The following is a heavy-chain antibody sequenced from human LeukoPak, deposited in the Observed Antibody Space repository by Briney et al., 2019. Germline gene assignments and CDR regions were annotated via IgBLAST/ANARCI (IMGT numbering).Heavy chain of an antibody. V-gene: IGHV4-30-4*01. CDR1: GGSISSGDYY. Sequence: SETLSLTCTVSGGSISSGDYYWSWIRQPPGKRLEWIGYIYYSGSTYYNPSLKSRVTISVDTSKNQFSLKLSSVTAADTAVYYCARGSVGYFDYWGQGTLVTVSS. CDR2: IYYSGST. CDR3: ARGSVGYFDY. D-gene: IGHD2-15*01. J-gene: IGHJ4*02.